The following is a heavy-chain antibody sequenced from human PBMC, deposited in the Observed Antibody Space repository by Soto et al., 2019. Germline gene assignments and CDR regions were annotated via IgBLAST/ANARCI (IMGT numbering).Heavy chain of an antibody. V-gene: IGHV1-18*01. J-gene: IGHJ1*01. CDR1: GYTFTKFG. D-gene: IGHD3-22*01. CDR3: ARDNAFYDSSGYYHEYFRH. CDR2: ISPYSGNI. Sequence: QVQLVQSGAEVKKPGASVKVSCKASGYTFTKFGINWVRQAPGQGLEWMGWISPYSGNINSAQNLQGRLSMTTDTSTSTAYMQLRSLRSDDTAMYSCARDNAFYDSSGYYHEYFRHWGQGTLVTVPS.